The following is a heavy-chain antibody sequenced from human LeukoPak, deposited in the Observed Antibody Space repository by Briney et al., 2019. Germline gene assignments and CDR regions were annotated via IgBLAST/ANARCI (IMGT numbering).Heavy chain of an antibody. CDR2: IYYSGST. Sequence: SETLSLTCTVSGGSISSYYWSWIRQPPGKGMEWIGYIYYSGSTNYNPSLKSRVTISVDTSKNQFSLKLSSVTAADTAVYYCATSTIFGVVIDYYYYMDVWGKGTTVTVSS. CDR3: ATSTIFGVVIDYYYYMDV. D-gene: IGHD3-3*01. V-gene: IGHV4-59*08. CDR1: GGSISSYY. J-gene: IGHJ6*03.